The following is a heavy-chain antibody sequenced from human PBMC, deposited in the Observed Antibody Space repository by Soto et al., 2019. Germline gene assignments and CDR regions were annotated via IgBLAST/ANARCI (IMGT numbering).Heavy chain of an antibody. D-gene: IGHD3-10*01. CDR1: GFTVSNNY. V-gene: IGHV3-53*01. CDR3: AAHPGGGGY. CDR2: IYSGGYT. Sequence: EVQLVESGGGLIQPGGSLRLSCAVSGFTVSNNYMSWVRQAPGKGLEGVSVIYSGGYTAYGDSVKGRFTISRDNSKNTLSPQMKTLGPPDPALVFWAAHPGGGGYWGQGTLVTVSS. J-gene: IGHJ4*02.